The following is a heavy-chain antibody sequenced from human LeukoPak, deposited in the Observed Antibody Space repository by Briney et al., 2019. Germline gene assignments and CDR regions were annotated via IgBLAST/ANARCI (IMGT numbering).Heavy chain of an antibody. J-gene: IGHJ6*03. D-gene: IGHD3-10*01. V-gene: IGHV4-30-2*03. CDR1: GGSISSGGYY. CDR2: IYHSGST. Sequence: SETLSLTCTVSGGSISSGGYYWSWIRQPPGKGLEWIGYIYHSGSTYYNPSLKSRVTISVDTSKNQFSLKLSSVTAADTAVYYCARQGFGHMDVWGKGTTVTVSS. CDR3: ARQGFGHMDV.